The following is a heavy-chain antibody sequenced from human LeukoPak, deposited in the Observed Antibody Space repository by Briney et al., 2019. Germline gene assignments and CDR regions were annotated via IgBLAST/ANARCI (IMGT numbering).Heavy chain of an antibody. CDR1: GFTFSSYA. J-gene: IGHJ4*02. Sequence: GGSLRLSCAASGFTFSSYAMSWVRQAPGKGLEWVSSISSSSSYIYYADSVKGRFTISRDNAKNSLYLQMNSLRAEDTAVYYCARARYSSGWDFDYWGQGTLVTVSS. D-gene: IGHD6-19*01. CDR2: ISSSSSYI. CDR3: ARARYSSGWDFDY. V-gene: IGHV3-21*01.